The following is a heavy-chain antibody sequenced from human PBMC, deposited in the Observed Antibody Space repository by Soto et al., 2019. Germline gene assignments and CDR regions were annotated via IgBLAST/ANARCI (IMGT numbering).Heavy chain of an antibody. CDR3: ARDVAYGRLYY. Sequence: QLQLQESGSGLVKPSQTLSLTCAVSGGSIDDYSWSWIRQPPGKGLEWIGYIYHYGNPHYNASLRSRAPLSVDRSKTQFSLNLRSVTVADTAVYYCARDVAYGRLYYWGQGCLVALSS. CDR2: IYHYGNP. CDR1: GGSIDDYS. D-gene: IGHD4-17*01. V-gene: IGHV4-30-2*01. J-gene: IGHJ4*02.